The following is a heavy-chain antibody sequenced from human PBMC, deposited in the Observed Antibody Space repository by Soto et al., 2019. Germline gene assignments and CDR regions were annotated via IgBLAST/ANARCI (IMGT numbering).Heavy chain of an antibody. CDR2: IYWNDDK. J-gene: IGHJ1*01. CDR3: AHIMDRASAELSIAAAGNEYFQH. Sequence: SGPTLVKPTQTLTLTCTFSGFSLSTSGVGVGWIRQPPGKALEWLALIYWNDDKRYSPSLKSRLTITKDTSKNQVVLTMTNMDPVDTATYYCAHIMDRASAELSIAAAGNEYFQHWGQGTLVTVSS. V-gene: IGHV2-5*01. CDR1: GFSLSTSGVG. D-gene: IGHD6-13*01.